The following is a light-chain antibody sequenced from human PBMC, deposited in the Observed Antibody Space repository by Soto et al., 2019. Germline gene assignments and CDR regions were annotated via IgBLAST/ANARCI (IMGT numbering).Light chain of an antibody. J-gene: IGKJ1*01. Sequence: IVLTQSPGALSLSPGERATLSCRASQTVSSSYLGWYQQKPGQAPRLLIYGASTRATDIPDRFSGSGSGTDFTLTISRLEPEDFAVYYCQQYSSPPWTFGQGTKVEIK. CDR3: QQYSSPPWT. CDR2: GAS. V-gene: IGKV3-20*01. CDR1: QTVSSSY.